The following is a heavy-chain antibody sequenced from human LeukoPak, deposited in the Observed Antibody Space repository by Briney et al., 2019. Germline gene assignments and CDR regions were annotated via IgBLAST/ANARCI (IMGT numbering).Heavy chain of an antibody. D-gene: IGHD3-16*01. CDR1: GFTFSSYW. V-gene: IGHV3-7*03. J-gene: IGHJ4*02. Sequence: GGSLRLSCAASGFTFSSYWMSWVRQAPGKGLEWVANIKQDGSEKYYVDSVKGRFTISRDNAKNSLYLQMNSLRAEDTAVYYCARVPHYEQERIILLRFDQWGQGTLVTVSS. CDR2: IKQDGSEK. CDR3: ARVPHYEQERIILLRFDQ.